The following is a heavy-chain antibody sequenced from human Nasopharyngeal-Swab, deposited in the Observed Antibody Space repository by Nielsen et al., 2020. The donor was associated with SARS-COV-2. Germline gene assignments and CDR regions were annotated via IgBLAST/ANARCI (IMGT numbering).Heavy chain of an antibody. CDR2: MYYSGST. Sequence: SETLSLTCSVSGYSIISYYWSWIRQPPGKGLEWIGYMYYSGSTSHNPSLKSRVTISVDTSKNQISLKLTSVTAADTAVYYCARPGGSGDPYWYFDLWGRGTLVTVSS. CDR3: ARPGGSGDPYWYFDL. V-gene: IGHV4-59*01. CDR1: GYSIISYY. J-gene: IGHJ2*01. D-gene: IGHD3-16*01.